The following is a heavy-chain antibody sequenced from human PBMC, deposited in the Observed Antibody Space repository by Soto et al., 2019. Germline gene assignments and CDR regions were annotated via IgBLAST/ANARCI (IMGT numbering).Heavy chain of an antibody. J-gene: IGHJ6*02. CDR1: GFTFRSYA. Sequence: QVKLVESGGGVVQPGRSLRLSCAASGFTFRSYAMHWVRQAPGKGLECVAVIAYDGSNKFYRDYVRGRFTISRDNSENTLYLQINRLRYEDTAVYYCARGDREDIAVVIGVRPGEYGVDVWGQGTTVTVSS. CDR2: IAYDGSNK. V-gene: IGHV3-30-3*01. D-gene: IGHD2-15*01. CDR3: ARGDREDIAVVIGVRPGEYGVDV.